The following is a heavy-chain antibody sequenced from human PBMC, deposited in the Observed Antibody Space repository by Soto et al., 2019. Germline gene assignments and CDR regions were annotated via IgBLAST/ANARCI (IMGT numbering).Heavy chain of an antibody. CDR1: GFTFSSYW. V-gene: IGHV3-7*01. CDR2: IKQDGSEK. Sequence: GGSLRLSCAASGFTFSSYWMSWVRQAPGKGLEWVANIKQDGSEKYYVDSVKGRFTISRDNAKNSLYLQMNSLRAEDTAVYYCARVRRDSGYDWGDYYYYYYMDVWGKGTTVTVSS. J-gene: IGHJ6*03. CDR3: ARVRRDSGYDWGDYYYYYYMDV. D-gene: IGHD5-12*01.